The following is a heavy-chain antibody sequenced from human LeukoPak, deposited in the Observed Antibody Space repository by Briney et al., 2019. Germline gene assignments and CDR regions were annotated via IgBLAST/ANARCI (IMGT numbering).Heavy chain of an antibody. J-gene: IGHJ2*01. V-gene: IGHV3-30*04. Sequence: GGSLRLSCAASGFTFSSYAIHWVRQAPGKGLEWVAVISFDGTDAFYADSVKGRFTISRDNSKNTLYLQMNSLRADDTAVYYCARGPPWYFDLWGRGTLVTVSS. CDR3: ARGPPWYFDL. D-gene: IGHD6-25*01. CDR1: GFTFSSYA. CDR2: ISFDGTDA.